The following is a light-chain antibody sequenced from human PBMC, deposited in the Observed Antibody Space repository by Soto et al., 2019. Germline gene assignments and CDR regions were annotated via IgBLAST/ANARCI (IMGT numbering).Light chain of an antibody. CDR3: QAYDSSLV. J-gene: IGLJ2*01. Sequence: QSVLTQPPSVSGAPGQTVTISCTGSSSNIGAGYDVHWYQQLPGTAPKLLIYGNNNRPSGVPDRFSGSKSGTSASLAITGLEDEDEADYYCQAYDSSLVFGGGTQLTVL. V-gene: IGLV1-40*01. CDR2: GNN. CDR1: SSNIGAGYD.